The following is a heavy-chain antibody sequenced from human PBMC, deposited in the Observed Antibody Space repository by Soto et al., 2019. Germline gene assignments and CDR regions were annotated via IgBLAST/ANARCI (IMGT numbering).Heavy chain of an antibody. Sequence: GASVKVSFKASGYKFINHYIHWLRQAPGVGLEWMGMINPNGGGTDYAQKFQGRVTMTTDTYASTVHMELSSLRSEDTAVYFCARDSSASATSYSFDFWGQGTLVTVSS. CDR1: GYKFINHY. J-gene: IGHJ4*02. D-gene: IGHD3-10*01. CDR3: ARDSSASATSYSFDF. V-gene: IGHV1-46*01. CDR2: INPNGGGT.